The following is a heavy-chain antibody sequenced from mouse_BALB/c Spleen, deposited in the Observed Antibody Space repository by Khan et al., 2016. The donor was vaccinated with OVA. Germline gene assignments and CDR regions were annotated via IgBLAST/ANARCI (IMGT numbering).Heavy chain of an antibody. Sequence: EVQLQESGPGLVKPSQSLSLTCTVTGYSITSDYAWNWIRQFPGNKLELMGFITYSGNTNYNPSLKNRTSLTPDTSKNQSYLQLNSVTTEDRATYYCARGYGGDFDYWGQGTILTVSS. V-gene: IGHV3-2*02. CDR2: ITYSGNT. CDR1: GYSITSDYA. CDR3: ARGYGGDFDY. J-gene: IGHJ2*01. D-gene: IGHD2-10*02.